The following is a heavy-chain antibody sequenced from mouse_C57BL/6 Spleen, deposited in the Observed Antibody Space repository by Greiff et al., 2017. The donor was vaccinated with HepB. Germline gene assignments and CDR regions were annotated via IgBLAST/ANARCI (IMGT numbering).Heavy chain of an antibody. D-gene: IGHD5-1*01. J-gene: IGHJ2*01. CDR1: GFNIKDDY. CDR2: IDSENGDT. Sequence: EVQLVESGAELVRPGASVKLSCTASGFNIKDDYMHWVKQRPEQGLEWIGWIDSENGDTEYASKFQGKATITADTSSNTAYLQLSSLTSEDTAVYYCTTRSNFDYWGQGTTLTVSS. CDR3: TTRSNFDY. V-gene: IGHV14-4*01.